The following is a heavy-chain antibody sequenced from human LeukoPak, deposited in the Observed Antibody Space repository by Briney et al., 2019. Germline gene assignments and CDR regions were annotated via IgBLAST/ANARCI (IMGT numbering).Heavy chain of an antibody. CDR2: ISAYNGNT. CDR3: ARPGYSYGSQFDP. J-gene: IGHJ5*02. V-gene: IGHV1-18*01. Sequence: GASVKVSCKASGGTFSGYAISWVRQAPGQGLEWMGWISAYNGNTNYAQKLQGRVTMTTDTSTSTAYMELRSLRSDDTAVYYCARPGYSYGSQFDPWGQGTLVTVSS. D-gene: IGHD5-18*01. CDR1: GGTFSGYA.